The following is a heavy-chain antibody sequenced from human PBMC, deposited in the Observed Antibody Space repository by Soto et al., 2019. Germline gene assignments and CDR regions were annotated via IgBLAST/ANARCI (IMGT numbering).Heavy chain of an antibody. V-gene: IGHV3-30*18. Sequence: GGSLRLSCAASGFTFSSYGMHWVRQAPGKGLEWVAVISYDGSNKYYADSVKGRFTISRDNSKNTLYLQMNSLRAEDTAVYYCAKSITMVRGHHFDYWGQGTLVTVSS. CDR3: AKSITMVRGHHFDY. CDR2: ISYDGSNK. J-gene: IGHJ4*02. D-gene: IGHD3-10*01. CDR1: GFTFSSYG.